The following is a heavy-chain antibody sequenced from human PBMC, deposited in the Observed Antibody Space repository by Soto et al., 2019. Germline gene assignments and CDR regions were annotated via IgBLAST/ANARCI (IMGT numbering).Heavy chain of an antibody. Sequence: GGSLRLSCAASGFTFSSYGMHWVRQAPGKGLEWVAVISYDGSNKYYADSVKGRLTVSRDNSKNTLYLQMNSLRAEDTAVYYCAKVNKNYYGTLDVWGQGTTVTVSS. CDR2: ISYDGSNK. J-gene: IGHJ6*02. D-gene: IGHD3-10*01. V-gene: IGHV3-30*18. CDR1: GFTFSSYG. CDR3: AKVNKNYYGTLDV.